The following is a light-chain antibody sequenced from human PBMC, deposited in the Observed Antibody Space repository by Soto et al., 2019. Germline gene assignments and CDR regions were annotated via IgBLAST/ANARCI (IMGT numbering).Light chain of an antibody. Sequence: QSVLTQPASVSGSPGQSITLSCTGTSSDVGGYNYVSWYQQHPGKAPKLMIYDVSNRPSGVSNRFSGSKSGNTASLTISGLQAEDEADYYCSSYTSSSTLDNVVFGGGTKLTVL. CDR1: SSDVGGYNY. CDR2: DVS. CDR3: SSYTSSSTLDNVV. J-gene: IGLJ2*01. V-gene: IGLV2-14*01.